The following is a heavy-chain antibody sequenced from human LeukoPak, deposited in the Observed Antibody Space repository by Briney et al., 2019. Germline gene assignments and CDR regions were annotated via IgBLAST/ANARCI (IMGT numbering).Heavy chain of an antibody. D-gene: IGHD3-16*01. CDR1: GGSISSSSYY. Sequence: PSETLSLTCTVSGGSISSSSYYWGWIRQPPGKGLEWIGGIYYSGSTYYNSSLKSRVTISVDTSKNQFSVKLSSVTAADTAVYYCARLRDYYYSYMDVWGKGTTVTISS. V-gene: IGHV4-39*01. CDR2: IYYSGST. J-gene: IGHJ6*03. CDR3: ARLRDYYYSYMDV.